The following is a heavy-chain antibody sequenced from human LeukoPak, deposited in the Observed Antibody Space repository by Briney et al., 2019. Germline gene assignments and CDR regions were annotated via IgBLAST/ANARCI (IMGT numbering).Heavy chain of an antibody. D-gene: IGHD3-10*02. Sequence: GGSLRLSCAPSGFTFSSYEMNWVRQAPGKGLEWVSYIISSGSTIYYADSVKGRFTISRDNAKNSLYLQMNSLRAEDTAVYYCAELGITMIGGVWGKGTTVTISS. V-gene: IGHV3-48*03. CDR1: GFTFSSYE. CDR2: IISSGSTI. J-gene: IGHJ6*04. CDR3: AELGITMIGGV.